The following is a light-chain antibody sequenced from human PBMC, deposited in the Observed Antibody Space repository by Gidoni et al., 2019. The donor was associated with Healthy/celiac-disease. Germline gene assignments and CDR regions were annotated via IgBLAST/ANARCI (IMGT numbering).Light chain of an antibody. CDR2: CNN. Sequence: QSVLTQPPSASGTPGQRVTISCSGSSSNIGSNTVNWYQQLPGTAPKLLIYCNNQRPSGVPDRFSGSKSGTSASLAISGLQSEDEADYYCAAWDDSLNAWVFGGGTKLTVL. J-gene: IGLJ3*02. CDR1: SSNIGSNT. V-gene: IGLV1-44*01. CDR3: AAWDDSLNAWV.